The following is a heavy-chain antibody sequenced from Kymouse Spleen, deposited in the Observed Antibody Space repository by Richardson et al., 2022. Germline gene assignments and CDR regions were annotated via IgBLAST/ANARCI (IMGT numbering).Heavy chain of an antibody. CDR2: IKSKTDGGTT. CDR1: GFTFSNAW. V-gene: IGHV3-15*01. Sequence: EVQLVESGGGLVKPGGSLRLSCAASGFTFSNAWMSWVRQAPGKGLEWVGRIKSKTDGGTTDYAAPVKGRFTISRDDSKNTLYLQMNSLKTEDTAVYYCTTDSGWELLPYYYYGMDVWGQGTTVTVSS. D-gene: IGHD1-26*01. CDR3: TTDSGWELLPYYYYGMDV. J-gene: IGHJ6*02.